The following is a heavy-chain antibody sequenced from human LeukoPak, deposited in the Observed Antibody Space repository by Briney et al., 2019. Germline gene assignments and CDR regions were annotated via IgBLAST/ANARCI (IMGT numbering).Heavy chain of an antibody. CDR1: GYTFTGYY. CDR3: ARGGKWLAHYYYYGMDV. CDR2: INPNSGGT. V-gene: IGHV1-2*02. Sequence: ASVKVSCKASGYTFTGYYLHWVRQAPGQGLEWMGWINPNSGGTNYAQKFQGRVTITRDTSISTAYMELSSLRSDDTDVYYCARGGKWLAHYYYYGMDVWGQGTTVTVSS. J-gene: IGHJ6*02. D-gene: IGHD6-19*01.